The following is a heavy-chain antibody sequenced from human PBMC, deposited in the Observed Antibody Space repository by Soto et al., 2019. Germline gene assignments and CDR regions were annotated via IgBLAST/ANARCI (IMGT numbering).Heavy chain of an antibody. V-gene: IGHV4-59*01. CDR2: IYYTGSP. CDR3: ARGGWYLDY. CDR1: GGSMSGSY. J-gene: IGHJ4*02. D-gene: IGHD6-19*01. Sequence: QVQLQESGPGLVKPSETLSLTCTVSGGSMSGSYWSWIRQCPGKGLEWIAYIYYTGSPEYNPSLNSRINISVDTSKNEFSLKLSAVTAADTGVYYCARGGWYLDYWGQGTLVTVSS.